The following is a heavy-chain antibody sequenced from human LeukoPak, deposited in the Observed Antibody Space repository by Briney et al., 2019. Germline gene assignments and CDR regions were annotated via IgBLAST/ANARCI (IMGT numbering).Heavy chain of an antibody. D-gene: IGHD5-24*01. CDR1: SGSISASNYY. CDR3: ARGWVRPSDAIDI. V-gene: IGHV4-39*07. CDR2: IFYSGST. J-gene: IGHJ3*02. Sequence: SETLSLTCTVSSGSISASNYYRGWVRQPPGKALEWIGNIFYSGSTYYSPSLKSRVTISLDTSRNQFSLKLSSVTAADTAVYYCARGWVRPSDAIDIWGQGTMVTVSS.